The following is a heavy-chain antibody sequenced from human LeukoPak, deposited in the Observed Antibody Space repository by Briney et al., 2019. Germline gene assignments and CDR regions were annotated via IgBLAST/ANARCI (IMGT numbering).Heavy chain of an antibody. J-gene: IGHJ6*02. CDR1: GFTFSSYE. CDR3: ARGGGQKKYSSSWYPDYYYYYGMDV. V-gene: IGHV3-48*03. Sequence: GGSLRLSCAASGFTFSSYEMNWVRQAPGKGLEWVSYISSSGSTIYYADSVKGRFTISRDNAKNSLYLQMNSLRAEDTAVYYCARGGGQKKYSSSWYPDYYYYYGMDVWGQGTTVTVSS. D-gene: IGHD6-13*01. CDR2: ISSSGSTI.